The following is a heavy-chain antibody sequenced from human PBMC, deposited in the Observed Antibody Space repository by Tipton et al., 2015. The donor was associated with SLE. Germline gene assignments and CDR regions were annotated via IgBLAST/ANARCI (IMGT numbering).Heavy chain of an antibody. V-gene: IGHV4-31*03. CDR2: IYYSGST. D-gene: IGHD2-8*02. CDR3: AAPGGVAEDWYFDL. CDR1: GGSISSGGYY. Sequence: TLSLTCTVSGGSISSGGYYWSWIRQHPGKGLEWIGYIYYSGSTYYNPSLKSRVTISVDTSKNQFSLKLSSVTAADTAVYYCAAPGGVAEDWYFDLWGRGTLVTVSS. J-gene: IGHJ2*01.